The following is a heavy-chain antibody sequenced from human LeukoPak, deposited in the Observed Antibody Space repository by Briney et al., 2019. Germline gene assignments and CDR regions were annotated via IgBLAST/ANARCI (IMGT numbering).Heavy chain of an antibody. CDR3: ARGVCSGGSCYLRLRYYYGMDV. CDR2: IYYSGST. CDR1: GGSISSGGYY. V-gene: IGHV4-31*03. Sequence: SQTLSLTCTVSGGSISSGGYYWSWIRQHPGKGLEWIGYIYYSGSTYYNPSLKSRVTISVDTSKNQFSLKLSSVTAADTAVYYCARGVCSGGSCYLRLRYYYGMDVWGQGTTVTVSS. D-gene: IGHD2-15*01. J-gene: IGHJ6*02.